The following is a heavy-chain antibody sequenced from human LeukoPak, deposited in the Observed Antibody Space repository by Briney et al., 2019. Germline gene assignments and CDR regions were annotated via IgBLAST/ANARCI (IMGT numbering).Heavy chain of an antibody. Sequence: PSETLSLTCTVSGGSISSSSYYWGWIRQPPGKGLEWIGSIYYSGSTYYNPSLKSRVTISVDTSKNQFSLKLSSVTAADTAVYYCARGARGASLLFDYWGQGTLVTVSS. CDR2: IYYSGST. J-gene: IGHJ4*02. V-gene: IGHV4-39*07. CDR1: GGSISSSSYY. D-gene: IGHD1-26*01. CDR3: ARGARGASLLFDY.